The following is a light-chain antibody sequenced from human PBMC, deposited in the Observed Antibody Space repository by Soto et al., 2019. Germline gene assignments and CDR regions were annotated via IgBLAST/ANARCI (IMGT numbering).Light chain of an antibody. Sequence: DIPMTQSPSTLSASVGDRVTITCRASQSISSWLAWYQQKPGKAPKLLIYKASSLESGLPSRFSGSGSGTEFTLTISSLQPDDFATYYCKQYNSYSSWTFGQWTKVEIK. V-gene: IGKV1-5*03. CDR3: KQYNSYSSWT. CDR1: QSISSW. J-gene: IGKJ1*01. CDR2: KAS.